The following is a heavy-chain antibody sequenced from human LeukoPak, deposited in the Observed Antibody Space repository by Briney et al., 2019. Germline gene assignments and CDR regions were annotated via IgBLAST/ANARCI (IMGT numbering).Heavy chain of an antibody. J-gene: IGHJ6*02. Sequence: GGFLRLSCAASGFALSSHWMTWVRQVPGRGPEWVANVNRDGSETYYLDSVKGRFTISKDNAKNSLYLQMNSLRAEDTALYHCARNNGMDVWGQGTTVIVSS. CDR2: VNRDGSET. CDR3: ARNNGMDV. CDR1: GFALSSHW. V-gene: IGHV3-7*03.